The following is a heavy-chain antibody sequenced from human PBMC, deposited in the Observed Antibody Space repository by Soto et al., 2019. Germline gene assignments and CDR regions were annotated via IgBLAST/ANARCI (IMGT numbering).Heavy chain of an antibody. D-gene: IGHD6-13*01. CDR1: GFTFSNYG. V-gene: IGHV3-33*01. Sequence: QVQLVESGGGVVQPGRSLSLSCAASGFTFSNYGMHWVRQAPNKGLEWVAGIWHDGSNKYHATSVEGRFTISRANSNNTLYLQMNSLRVEDTAVYYCAREAGYQLLGQQLPAYWCQGTLVTVSS. CDR2: IWHDGSNK. CDR3: AREAGYQLLGQQLPAY. J-gene: IGHJ4*02.